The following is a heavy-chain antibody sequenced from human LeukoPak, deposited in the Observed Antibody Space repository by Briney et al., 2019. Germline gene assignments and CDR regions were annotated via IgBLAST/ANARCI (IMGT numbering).Heavy chain of an antibody. J-gene: IGHJ3*02. Sequence: SETLSLTCAVYGGSFTGDYWRWVRQPPGQGLEWSGEIKHSGSTNHNPSLKSRVTISVDTSKNQFSLKLRSVTAADTALYYCARRLYQLSRYAFDIWGQGTMVTVSS. CDR3: ARRLYQLSRYAFDI. CDR1: GGSFTGDY. D-gene: IGHD3-16*02. V-gene: IGHV4-34*01. CDR2: IKHSGST.